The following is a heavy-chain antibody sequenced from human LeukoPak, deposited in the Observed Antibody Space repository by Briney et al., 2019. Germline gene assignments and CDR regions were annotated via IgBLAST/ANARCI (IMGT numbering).Heavy chain of an antibody. Sequence: ASVTVSCKASGYTFTVYYMHWVRQAPGQGLEWVGWINPNSGGTNYAQKFQGRVTMTRDTSISTAYMELSRLRSDDTAVYYCARGRGGDYFDYWGQGTLVTVSS. CDR1: GYTFTVYY. V-gene: IGHV1-2*02. J-gene: IGHJ4*02. D-gene: IGHD3-10*01. CDR2: INPNSGGT. CDR3: ARGRGGDYFDY.